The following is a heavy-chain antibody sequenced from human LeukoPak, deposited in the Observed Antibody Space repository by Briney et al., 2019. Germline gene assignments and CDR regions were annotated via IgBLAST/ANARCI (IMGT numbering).Heavy chain of an antibody. CDR2: IHTTGST. V-gene: IGHV4-4*07. J-gene: IGHJ4*02. Sequence: SETLSLTCTVSGGSISTYYWSWIRQSAGKGLERIGRIHTTGSTNYNPSLKSRVTMSVDTSKKQLSLKFTSVTAADTAVYYCARGGNYSDSSGFRYFDSWGQGTLVTVSS. D-gene: IGHD3-22*01. CDR3: ARGGNYSDSSGFRYFDS. CDR1: GGSISTYY.